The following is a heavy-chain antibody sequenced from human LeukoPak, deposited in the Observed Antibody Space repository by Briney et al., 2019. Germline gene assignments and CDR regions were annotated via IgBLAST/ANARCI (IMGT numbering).Heavy chain of an antibody. Sequence: ASVKVSCKISGYTLAELSMHWVRQAPGKGLEWMGTFDPEDGETVYAQKFQGRVTMTEDTSTDTAYMELRSLRSEDTAVYYCATAPGTLDYWGQGTLVTVSS. D-gene: IGHD1-7*01. J-gene: IGHJ4*02. CDR2: FDPEDGET. CDR3: ATAPGTLDY. CDR1: GYTLAELS. V-gene: IGHV1-24*01.